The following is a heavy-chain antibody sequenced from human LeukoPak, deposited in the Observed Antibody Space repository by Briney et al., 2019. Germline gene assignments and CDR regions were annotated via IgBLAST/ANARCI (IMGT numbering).Heavy chain of an antibody. CDR3: ARGYYDILWAFDI. J-gene: IGHJ3*02. CDR1: GYSISSGYY. D-gene: IGHD3-22*01. Sequence: SETLSLTCTVSGYSISSGYYWGWIRQPPGKGLEWIGSIYHSGSTYYNPSLKSRVTMSLDTSKNQFSLKLSSVTAADTAVYYCARGYYDILWAFDIWGQGTMVTVSS. CDR2: IYHSGST. V-gene: IGHV4-38-2*02.